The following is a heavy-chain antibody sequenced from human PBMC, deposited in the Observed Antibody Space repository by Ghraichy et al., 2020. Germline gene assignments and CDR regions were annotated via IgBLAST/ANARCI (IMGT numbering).Heavy chain of an antibody. Sequence: SLRLSCAASGFTFSSYAMSWVRQAPGKGLEWVSAISGSGGSTYYADSVKGRFTISRDNSKNTLYLQMNSLRAEDTAVYYCAKDRASSGYYQSLYYYYGMDVWGQGTTVTVSS. V-gene: IGHV3-23*01. CDR3: AKDRASSGYYQSLYYYYGMDV. CDR2: ISGSGGST. CDR1: GFTFSSYA. D-gene: IGHD3-22*01. J-gene: IGHJ6*02.